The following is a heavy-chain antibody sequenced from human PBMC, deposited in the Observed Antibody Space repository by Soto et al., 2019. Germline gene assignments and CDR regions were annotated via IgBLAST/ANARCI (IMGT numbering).Heavy chain of an antibody. J-gene: IGHJ4*02. D-gene: IGHD6-25*01. Sequence: VGSLRLSCVASGFTFNTYWMSWVRQAPGKGLEWVANIKEDGSDKYYVDSVKGRFTISRDNAKNLLYLQMNSLGAGDTAMYYCARFTRGSSGDYWGQGTLVTVSS. V-gene: IGHV3-7*01. CDR2: IKEDGSDK. CDR3: ARFTRGSSGDY. CDR1: GFTFNTYW.